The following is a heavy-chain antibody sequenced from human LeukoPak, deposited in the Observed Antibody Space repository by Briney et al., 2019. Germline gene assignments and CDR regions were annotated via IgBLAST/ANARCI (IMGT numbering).Heavy chain of an antibody. Sequence: GGSLRLSCAASGFTFSSYSMNWVRQAPGKGLEWISYISHGSTRIFYADFVEGRFTVSRDGAKNALYLQMNSLRVEDTAVYYCARDPGYSYAMDSWGQGTLVIVSS. V-gene: IGHV3-48*01. CDR1: GFTFSSYS. CDR3: ARDPGYSYAMDS. CDR2: ISHGSTRI. J-gene: IGHJ4*02. D-gene: IGHD5-18*01.